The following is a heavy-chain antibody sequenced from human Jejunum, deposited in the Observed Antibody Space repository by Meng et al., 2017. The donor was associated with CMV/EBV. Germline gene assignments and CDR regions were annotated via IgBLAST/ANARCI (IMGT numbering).Heavy chain of an antibody. CDR3: TRDPRACDY. Sequence: QVQVVGSGGGLVEPGGSLRLSCKASGFSFSDYYRTWIRHTPGKGPEWLAYISGSSTVTNYADSVKGRFTISRDNVNNLLYLQMNSLRADDTAVYYCTRDPRACDYWGQGTLVTVSS. J-gene: IGHJ4*02. V-gene: IGHV3-11*05. CDR1: GFSFSDYY. CDR2: ISGSSTVT.